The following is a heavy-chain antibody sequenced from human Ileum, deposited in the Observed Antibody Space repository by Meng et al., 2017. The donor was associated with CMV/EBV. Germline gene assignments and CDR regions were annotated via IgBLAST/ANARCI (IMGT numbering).Heavy chain of an antibody. V-gene: IGHV3-74*01. Sequence: GGSLRLSCAASGFTLSSYYMYWVRQAPGKGLVWVSRINSDGTITYYADSVKGRFTISRDNDKNTLHLQMDSLRGEDTGTYYCARGGYDFWTDYLHYWGQGTLVTVSS. CDR3: ARGGYDFWTDYLHY. D-gene: IGHD3-3*01. CDR1: GFTLSSYY. CDR2: INSDGTIT. J-gene: IGHJ4*02.